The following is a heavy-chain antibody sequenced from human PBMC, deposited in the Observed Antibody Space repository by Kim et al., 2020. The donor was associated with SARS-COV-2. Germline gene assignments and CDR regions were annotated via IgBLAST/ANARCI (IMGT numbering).Heavy chain of an antibody. V-gene: IGHV7-4-1*02. CDR2: INTNTGNP. J-gene: IGHJ6*03. CDR1: GYTFTSYA. D-gene: IGHD6-19*01. Sequence: ASVKVSCKASGYTFTSYAMNWVRQAPGQGLEWMGWINTNTGNPTYAQGFTGRFVFSLDTSVSTAYLQISSLKAEDTAVYYCARVPYSSGWYGLYYYYYYMDVWGKGTTVTVSS. CDR3: ARVPYSSGWYGLYYYYYYMDV.